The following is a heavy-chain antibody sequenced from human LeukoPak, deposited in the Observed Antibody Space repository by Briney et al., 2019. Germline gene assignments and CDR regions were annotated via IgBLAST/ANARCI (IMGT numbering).Heavy chain of an antibody. CDR2: IYSGGST. V-gene: IGHV3-66*01. D-gene: IGHD1-26*01. J-gene: IGHJ4*02. CDR1: GFTVSSNY. CDR3: ARGRGWFGGNFDY. Sequence: PGGSLRLSCAASGFTVSSNYMSWVRQAPGKGLEWVSVIYSGGSTYYADSVKGRFTISRDNSKNTLYLQMNSLRAEDTAVYYCARGRGWFGGNFDYWGQGTLVTVSS.